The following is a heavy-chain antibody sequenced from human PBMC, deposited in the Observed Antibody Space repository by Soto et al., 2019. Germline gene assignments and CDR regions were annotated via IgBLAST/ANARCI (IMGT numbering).Heavy chain of an antibody. V-gene: IGHV3-23*01. Sequence: EVQLLQSGGGLVQPGGSLRLSCEASGFSFTFYAMSWVRQAPGKGLEWVSAISGNGATTFYADSMKGRFTISRDNSRDTLYLQMNRLRAEDTAVYFCAXEQCSPLDRYCADGGVDWVDPWGRGTLVTVSS. CDR1: GFSFTFYA. D-gene: IGHD2-8*01. CDR2: ISGNGATT. J-gene: IGHJ5*02. CDR3: AXEQCSPLDRYCADGGVDWVDP.